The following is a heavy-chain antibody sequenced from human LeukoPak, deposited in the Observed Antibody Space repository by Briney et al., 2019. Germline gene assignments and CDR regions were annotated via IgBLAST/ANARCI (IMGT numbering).Heavy chain of an antibody. Sequence: GRSLRLSCAASEFSFNNYAMHWVRQAPGKGLEWVSYISASGNTIYYADSVKGRFTISRDNAKTSLHLQMNSLRADDTAVYYCARDLNGDYPEDSLDIWGPGTMVTVSS. D-gene: IGHD4-17*01. J-gene: IGHJ3*02. CDR1: EFSFNNYA. CDR2: ISASGNTI. V-gene: IGHV3-48*03. CDR3: ARDLNGDYPEDSLDI.